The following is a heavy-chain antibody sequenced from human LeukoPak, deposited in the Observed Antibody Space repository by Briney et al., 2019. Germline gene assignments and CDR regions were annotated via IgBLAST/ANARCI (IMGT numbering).Heavy chain of an antibody. CDR2: INTDGSST. D-gene: IGHD3-10*01. J-gene: IGHJ6*04. V-gene: IGHV3-74*01. CDR1: GFTFSSYW. CDR3: ARDPLPYYGSGSYYEDV. Sequence: GGSLRLSCAASGFTFSSYWMHWVRQAPGKGLVWVSRINTDGSSTSYADSVKGRFTISRDNAKSTLYLQLNSLRAEDTAVYYCARDPLPYYGSGSYYEDVWGKGTTVTVSS.